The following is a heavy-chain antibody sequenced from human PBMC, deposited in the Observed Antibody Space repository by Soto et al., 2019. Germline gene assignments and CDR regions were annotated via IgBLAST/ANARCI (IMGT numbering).Heavy chain of an antibody. V-gene: IGHV3-72*01. CDR1: GFTFSDHY. Sequence: EVHLVESGGGLVQPGGSLRLSCVASGFTFSDHYMDWARQAPGKGLEWVGRSRNKANSYTTEYAASVKGRFSISRDDSKNSLYLQMNSLQTEDTAVYYCVRGYKSFDSWGQGTLVTVSS. D-gene: IGHD1-20*01. J-gene: IGHJ4*02. CDR2: SRNKANSYTT. CDR3: VRGYKSFDS.